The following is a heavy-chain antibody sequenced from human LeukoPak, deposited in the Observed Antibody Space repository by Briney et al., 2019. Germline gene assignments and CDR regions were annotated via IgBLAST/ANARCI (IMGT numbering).Heavy chain of an antibody. CDR2: ISAYNGNT. Sequence: GASVKVSCKASGYTFTSYVISWVRQAPGQGLEWMGWISAYNGNTNYAQKLQGRVTMTTDTSTSTAYMELRSLRSVDTAVYYCARGGYCSSTSCSYDVYYYYYMDVWGKGTTVTVSS. V-gene: IGHV1-18*01. J-gene: IGHJ6*03. CDR1: GYTFTSYV. D-gene: IGHD2-2*01. CDR3: ARGGYCSSTSCSYDVYYYYYMDV.